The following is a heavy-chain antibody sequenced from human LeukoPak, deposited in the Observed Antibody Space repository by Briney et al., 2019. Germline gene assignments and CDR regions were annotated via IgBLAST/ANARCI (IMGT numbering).Heavy chain of an antibody. CDR2: ISSSGSTI. CDR1: GFTFSSYW. J-gene: IGHJ5*02. Sequence: PGGSLRLSCAASGFTFSSYWMSWVRQAPGKGLEWVSYISSSGSTIYYADSVKGRFTISRDNAKNSLYLQMNSLRAEDTAVYYCARDQTGTTPFDPWGQGTLVTVSS. D-gene: IGHD1-1*01. CDR3: ARDQTGTTPFDP. V-gene: IGHV3-48*04.